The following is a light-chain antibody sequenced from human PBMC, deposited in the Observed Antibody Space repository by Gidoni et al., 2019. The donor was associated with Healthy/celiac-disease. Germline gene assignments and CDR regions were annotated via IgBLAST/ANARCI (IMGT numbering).Light chain of an antibody. Sequence: DIQMTQSPSSLSASLGNRVTITSRASQSISSYLNWYQPKPEKAPKLRTYAASSLPSGVPSRLSGSGSGKDFTLTIRSLQPEDFEIYYCNHRYSTPLTFGGGTKVEIK. CDR3: NHRYSTPLT. CDR2: AAS. J-gene: IGKJ4*01. CDR1: QSISSY. V-gene: IGKV1-39*01.